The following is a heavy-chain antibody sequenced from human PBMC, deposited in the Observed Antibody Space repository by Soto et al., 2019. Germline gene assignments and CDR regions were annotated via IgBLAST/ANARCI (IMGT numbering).Heavy chain of an antibody. Sequence: GGSLSLSCAASGFTFDDYAMHWIRQAPGKGLEWVSGISWNSGSIGYADSVKGRFTISRDNAKNSLYLQMNSLRAEDTALYYCAKDVYPMTTVSLDYWGQGTLVTVSS. V-gene: IGHV3-9*01. J-gene: IGHJ4*02. CDR2: ISWNSGSI. CDR1: GFTFDDYA. D-gene: IGHD4-17*01. CDR3: AKDVYPMTTVSLDY.